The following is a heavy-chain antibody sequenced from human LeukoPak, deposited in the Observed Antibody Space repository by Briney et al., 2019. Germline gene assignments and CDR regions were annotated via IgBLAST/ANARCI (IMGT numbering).Heavy chain of an antibody. CDR1: GFTFSSYE. D-gene: IGHD2-21*01. V-gene: IGHV3-48*03. CDR3: ARGDYGMDV. Sequence: GGSLRLSCAASGFTFSSYEMNWVRQAPGKGLAGVSHICSSGSTIYYADSVKGRFTISRDNAKNSLYLQMNSLRTEDTAVYYCARGDYGMDVWGQGTTVTVSS. J-gene: IGHJ6*02. CDR2: ICSSGSTI.